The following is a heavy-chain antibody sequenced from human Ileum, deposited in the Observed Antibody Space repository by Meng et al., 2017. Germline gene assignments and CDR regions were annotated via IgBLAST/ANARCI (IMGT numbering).Heavy chain of an antibody. CDR2: SNPGGGST. CDR1: EYSFSNYY. Sequence: VQCVQSGAEVKKPGASVKVSCKSSEYSFSNYYLHWMRQAPGQGLEWLGVSNPGGGSTNYAQKFQGRVTMTRDTSANTVYMELGSLKSEDTAVYYCVREFTGGYFDYWGQGTLVTVSS. D-gene: IGHD3-16*01. V-gene: IGHV1-46*01. J-gene: IGHJ4*02. CDR3: VREFTGGYFDY.